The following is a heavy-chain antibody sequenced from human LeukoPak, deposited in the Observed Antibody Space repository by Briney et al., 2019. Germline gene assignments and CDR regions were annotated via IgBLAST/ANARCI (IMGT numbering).Heavy chain of an antibody. V-gene: IGHV3-48*02. Sequence: GGSLRLSCAASGFAFSSYNMNWVRQAPGKGLEWISYIGSSGSPTHYADSVGGRFTISRDNAKNSLYLQMNSLRDGDTAVYFCARRPYSDTSGRLSDVWGQGTTVTVSS. D-gene: IGHD3-22*01. CDR2: IGSSGSPT. J-gene: IGHJ6*02. CDR3: ARRPYSDTSGRLSDV. CDR1: GFAFSSYN.